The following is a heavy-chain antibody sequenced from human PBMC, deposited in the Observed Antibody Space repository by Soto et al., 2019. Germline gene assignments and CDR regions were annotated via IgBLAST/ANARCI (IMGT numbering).Heavy chain of an antibody. J-gene: IGHJ6*02. CDR2: IYYSGGTS. D-gene: IGHD1-1*01. CDR3: ARIWNDGLGDV. Sequence: QVQLQESGPGLVKPSETLSLTCTVSGGSLSTFYWSWVRQPPGKGLEWIGYIYYSGGTSSYNPSLKSRVTISVDTSKSQFSLKLSSVTAADTAVYHCARIWNDGLGDVWGQGTTVTVSS. CDR1: GGSLSTFY. V-gene: IGHV4-59*12.